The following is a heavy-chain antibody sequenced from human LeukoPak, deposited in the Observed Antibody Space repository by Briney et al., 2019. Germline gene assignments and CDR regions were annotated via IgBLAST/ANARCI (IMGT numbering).Heavy chain of an antibody. CDR3: AKGGAQV. Sequence: GGSLRLSCEASGFSFSGNYMNWVRQAPGKGLEWVSAISSSGGSTYYADSVRGRFIISRDSSKNTLYLQMNSLRAEDTAVYYCAKGGAQVGGQGTLVTVSS. J-gene: IGHJ4*02. CDR2: ISSSGGST. D-gene: IGHD1-26*01. CDR1: GFSFSGNY. V-gene: IGHV3-23*01.